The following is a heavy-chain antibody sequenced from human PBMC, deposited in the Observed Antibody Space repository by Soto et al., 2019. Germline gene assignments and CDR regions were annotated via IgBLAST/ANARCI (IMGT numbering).Heavy chain of an antibody. CDR1: GFTFSSYA. Sequence: GGSLRLSCAASGFTFSSYAMNWVRQAPGKGLEWVSAITCSSSNIYYADSVKGRFTISRDNAKNALYLQMNSLRAEDAAVYYCARASGGSCYIDYWGQGTLVTVSS. D-gene: IGHD2-15*01. CDR2: ITCSSSNI. J-gene: IGHJ4*02. CDR3: ARASGGSCYIDY. V-gene: IGHV3-21*01.